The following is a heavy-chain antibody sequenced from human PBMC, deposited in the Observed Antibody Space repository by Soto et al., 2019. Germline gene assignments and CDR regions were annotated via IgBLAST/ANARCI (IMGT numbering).Heavy chain of an antibody. V-gene: IGHV3-53*01. Sequence: EVQLVESGGGLIQPGGSLRISCAASGFTVSSSYMSWVRQAPGKGLEWVSIIYSDGRTYYAESVKGRFTISRDNSKNTLFLQMNSMRANDTAVYYCARDSISYGPGVNDYWGQGTLVTVSS. D-gene: IGHD5-18*01. CDR2: IYSDGRT. CDR3: ARDSISYGPGVNDY. J-gene: IGHJ4*02. CDR1: GFTVSSSY.